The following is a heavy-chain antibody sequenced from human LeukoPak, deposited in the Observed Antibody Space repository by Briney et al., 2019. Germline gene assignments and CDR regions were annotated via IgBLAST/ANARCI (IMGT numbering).Heavy chain of an antibody. V-gene: IGHV3-30-3*01. J-gene: IGHJ4*02. CDR3: ARAYWAYGDYEVNDY. CDR2: ISYDGSNK. D-gene: IGHD4-17*01. Sequence: GGSLRLSCAASGFTFSSYAMHWVRQAPGKGLEWVAVISYDGSNKYYADSVKGRFTISRDNSKNTLYLQMNSLRAEDTAVYYCARAYWAYGDYEVNDYWGQGTLVTVSS. CDR1: GFTFSSYA.